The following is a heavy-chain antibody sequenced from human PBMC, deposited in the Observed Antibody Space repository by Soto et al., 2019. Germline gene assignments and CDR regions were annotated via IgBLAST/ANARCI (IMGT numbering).Heavy chain of an antibody. J-gene: IGHJ4*01. CDR2: LSYEASEA. CDR3: ALTRRAALLEVGGHGFEN. Sequence: EGSRRFPCAASGIDLGVLWMHWVGQAPGKAPESLSVLSYEASEAYYADSVRGRLTMSSDNSKYSMFLQMDSLRVDDTGVYYCALTRRAALLEVGGHGFENWGQGTLVAASS. CDR1: GIDLGVLW. V-gene: IGHV3-30*03. D-gene: IGHD6-19*01.